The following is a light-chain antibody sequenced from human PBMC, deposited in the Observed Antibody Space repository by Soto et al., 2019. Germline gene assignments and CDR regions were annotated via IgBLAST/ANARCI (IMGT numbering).Light chain of an antibody. CDR1: QGISSY. CDR3: QQYYSYPPT. CDR2: AAS. Sequence: AIRMTQSPSSFSASTGDRVTITCRASQGISSYLAWYQQKPGKAPKLLIYAASTLQSGVPSRFSGSGSGTDFTLTISCLQPEDFATYCCQQYYSYPPTFGQGTKV. V-gene: IGKV1-8*01. J-gene: IGKJ1*01.